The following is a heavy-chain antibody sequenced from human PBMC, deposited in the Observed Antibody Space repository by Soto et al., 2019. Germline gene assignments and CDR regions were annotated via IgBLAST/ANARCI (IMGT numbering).Heavy chain of an antibody. Sequence: SETLSLTCGVSGVSIDSGYWWGWVRQPPGKDLEWLGDLSHGGSTNYNPSLKSRVTILLDKSRNQFSLSLSFMTAADTATYYCARSLGWYAVDSRGQGILVTVSS. CDR1: GVSIDSGYW. D-gene: IGHD6-19*01. J-gene: IGHJ4*02. CDR3: ARSLGWYAVDS. CDR2: LSHGGST. V-gene: IGHV4-4*02.